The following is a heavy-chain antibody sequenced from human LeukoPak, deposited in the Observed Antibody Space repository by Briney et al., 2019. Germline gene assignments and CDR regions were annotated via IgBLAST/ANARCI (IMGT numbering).Heavy chain of an antibody. Sequence: GESLKISCTGSGYSFTSYWIGWVRQMPGKGLEWMGIIYPGDSDTRYSTSFQGQVTISAEKSIRTAYLQWSSLKASDTAMYYCARLGYDSSGYSFDYWGQGTLVTVSS. D-gene: IGHD3-22*01. V-gene: IGHV5-51*01. CDR2: IYPGDSDT. CDR1: GYSFTSYW. J-gene: IGHJ4*02. CDR3: ARLGYDSSGYSFDY.